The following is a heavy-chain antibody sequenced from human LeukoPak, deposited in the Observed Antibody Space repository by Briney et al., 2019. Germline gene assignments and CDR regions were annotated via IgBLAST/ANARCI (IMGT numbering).Heavy chain of an antibody. CDR3: ARDGGAPGPIYGDY. Sequence: ASVKVSCKASGYTFTKNAMNWVRQAPGQGLGWMGWVSTYNGDTKYAQNFQGRVTMTRDTSTTTAYMELRGLRSDDTAVYYCARDGGAPGPIYGDYWGQGTPVTVSS. V-gene: IGHV1-18*01. J-gene: IGHJ4*02. CDR2: VSTYNGDT. CDR1: GYTFTKNA. D-gene: IGHD4-23*01.